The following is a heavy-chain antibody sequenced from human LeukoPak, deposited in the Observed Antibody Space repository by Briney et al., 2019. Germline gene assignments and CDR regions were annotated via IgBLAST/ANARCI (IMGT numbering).Heavy chain of an antibody. CDR2: IYSGGST. J-gene: IGHJ4*02. V-gene: IGHV3-66*01. CDR3: ARGMVVVTAIPYYFDY. Sequence: PGGSLRLSCAASGFTVSSNYMSWVRQAPGKGLEWVSVIYSGGSTYYADSVKGRFTISRDNSKNTLYLQMNSLRAEDTAVYYCARGMVVVTAIPYYFDYWGQGTLVTVSS. D-gene: IGHD2-21*02. CDR1: GFTVSSNY.